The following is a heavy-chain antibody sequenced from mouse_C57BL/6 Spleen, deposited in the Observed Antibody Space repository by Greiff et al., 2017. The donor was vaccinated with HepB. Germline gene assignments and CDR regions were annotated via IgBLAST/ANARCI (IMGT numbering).Heavy chain of an antibody. D-gene: IGHD1-1*01. J-gene: IGHJ2*01. Sequence: QVQLQQPGAELVKAGASVKMSCKASGYTFTSYWMHWVKQRLGQGLEWFAETNHTNGRTYYNEKFKSKATLTVAKSSSTAYMLLSGPTFEDSAVYYCARIKKIVATYFDYWGQGTTLTVSS. V-gene: IGHV1S81*02. CDR2: TNHTNGRT. CDR1: GYTFTSYW. CDR3: ARIKKIVATYFDY.